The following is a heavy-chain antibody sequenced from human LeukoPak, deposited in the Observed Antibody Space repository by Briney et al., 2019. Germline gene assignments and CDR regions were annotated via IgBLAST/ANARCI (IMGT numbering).Heavy chain of an antibody. CDR1: GYSFTSYW. V-gene: IGHV3-48*04. CDR2: ISSTGSTI. CDR3: ARPIFTAMITPGY. Sequence: PGESLKISCKGSGYSFTSYWIGWVRQAPGKGLEWVSYISSTGSTIYYADSVKGRFTISRDNAKNSLYLQMNSLRAEDTAVYYCARPIFTAMITPGYWGQGTLVTVSS. D-gene: IGHD5-18*01. J-gene: IGHJ4*02.